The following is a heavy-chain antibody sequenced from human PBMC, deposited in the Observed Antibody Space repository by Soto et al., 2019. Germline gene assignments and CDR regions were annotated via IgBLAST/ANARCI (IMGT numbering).Heavy chain of an antibody. CDR1: GFTFSDYY. CDR2: IRSSGTTT. J-gene: IGHJ4*02. Sequence: QGQLVESGGGLVKPGGSLRLSCAASGFTFSDYYMSWIRQAPGKGLEWVSNIRSSGTTTYYADSVKGRFTISRDNAKNSLFLQMNSLRAEDTAIYYCARDRRGNFDFWGQGTLVTVSS. V-gene: IGHV3-11*01. CDR3: ARDRRGNFDF.